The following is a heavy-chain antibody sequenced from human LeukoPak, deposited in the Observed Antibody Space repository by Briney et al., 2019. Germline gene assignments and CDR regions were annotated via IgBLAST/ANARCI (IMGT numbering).Heavy chain of an antibody. Sequence: ASVKVSCKASGITFTSYYIHWVRQAPGRGLEWMGKINPSGTITTYAPKYQGRVTVTKDTSTNTVYMELSSLRSDDTAVYYCALIAPPHNWGQGALVTVSS. V-gene: IGHV1-46*01. J-gene: IGHJ4*02. D-gene: IGHD6-13*01. CDR1: GITFTSYY. CDR2: INPSGTIT. CDR3: ALIAPPHN.